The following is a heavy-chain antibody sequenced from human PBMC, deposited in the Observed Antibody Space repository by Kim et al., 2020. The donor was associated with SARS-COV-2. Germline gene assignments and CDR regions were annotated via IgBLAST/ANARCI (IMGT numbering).Heavy chain of an antibody. J-gene: IGHJ4*02. CDR2: IYYSGST. D-gene: IGHD6-19*01. V-gene: IGHV4-59*01. Sequence: SETLSLTCTVSGGSISSYYWSWIRQPPGKGLEWIGYIYYSGSTNYNPSLKSRVTISVDTSKNQFSLKLSSVTAADTAVYYCAKSLAEWGSSGWAFDYWGQGTLVTVSS. CDR1: GGSISSYY. CDR3: AKSLAEWGSSGWAFDY.